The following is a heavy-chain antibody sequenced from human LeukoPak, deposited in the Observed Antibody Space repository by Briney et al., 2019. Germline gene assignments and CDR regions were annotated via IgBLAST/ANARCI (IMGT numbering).Heavy chain of an antibody. V-gene: IGHV4-34*01. CDR3: ANRPRGSFDY. CDR1: GGSFSGYY. Sequence: SETLSLTCAVYGGSFSGYYWSWIRQPPGKGLEWIGEINHSGSTNYNPSLKSRVTISVDTSKNQFSLKLSSVTAADTAVYYCANRPRGSFDYWGQGTLVTVSS. CDR2: INHSGST. J-gene: IGHJ4*02.